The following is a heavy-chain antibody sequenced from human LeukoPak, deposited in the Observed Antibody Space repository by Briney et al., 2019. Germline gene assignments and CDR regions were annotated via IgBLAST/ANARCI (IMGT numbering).Heavy chain of an antibody. CDR3: ARDRSCSSTSCSHPGDFDY. CDR2: ISSRGSPI. D-gene: IGHD2-2*01. J-gene: IGHJ4*02. Sequence: GGSLRLSCAASGLTFSNYEMNWVRQAPGKGLKWVSYISSRGSPIYYADSVKGRFTISRDNAKNSLYLQMNSLRAEDTAVYYCARDRSCSSTSCSHPGDFDYWGQGTLVTVSS. CDR1: GLTFSNYE. V-gene: IGHV3-48*03.